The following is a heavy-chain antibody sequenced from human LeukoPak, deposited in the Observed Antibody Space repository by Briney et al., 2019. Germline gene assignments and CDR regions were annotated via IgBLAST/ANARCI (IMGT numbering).Heavy chain of an antibody. CDR3: AREGDLYCSSTSCYNNYYYYGMDV. CDR2: INPNSGGT. J-gene: IGHJ6*02. CDR1: GYTFTGYY. Sequence: ASVKVSCKASGYTFTGYYMHWVRQAPGQGLEWMGWINPNSGGTNYAQRFQGRVTMTRDTSISTAYMELSRLRSDDTAVYYCAREGDLYCSSTSCYNNYYYYGMDVRGQGTTVTVSS. D-gene: IGHD2-2*02. V-gene: IGHV1-2*02.